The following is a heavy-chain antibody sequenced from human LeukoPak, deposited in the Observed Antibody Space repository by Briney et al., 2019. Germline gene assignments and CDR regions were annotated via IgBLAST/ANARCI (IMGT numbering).Heavy chain of an antibody. Sequence: ASVKVSCKASGYTFTGYYMHWVRQAPGQGLEWMGWINPNSGGTNYAQKFQGRVTMTRDTSISTAYMELSRLRSDDTAVYYCARDPQLLWFGELLKSDGMDAWGQGTTVTVSS. V-gene: IGHV1-2*02. CDR2: INPNSGGT. CDR1: GYTFTGYY. J-gene: IGHJ6*02. CDR3: ARDPQLLWFGELLKSDGMDA. D-gene: IGHD3-10*01.